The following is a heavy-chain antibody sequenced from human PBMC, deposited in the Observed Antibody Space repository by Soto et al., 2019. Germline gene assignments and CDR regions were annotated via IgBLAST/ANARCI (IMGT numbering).Heavy chain of an antibody. CDR3: ARVGYSSSSRGNNYYYGMDV. J-gene: IGHJ6*02. V-gene: IGHV3-30*03. Sequence: GSLRLSCAASGFTFSSYGMHWVRQAPGKGLEWVAVISHDGSNKYYADSVKGRFTISRDNSKNTLYLQMNSLRAEDTAVYYCARVGYSSSSRGNNYYYGMDVWGQGTTVTVSS. CDR1: GFTFSSYG. CDR2: ISHDGSNK. D-gene: IGHD6-6*01.